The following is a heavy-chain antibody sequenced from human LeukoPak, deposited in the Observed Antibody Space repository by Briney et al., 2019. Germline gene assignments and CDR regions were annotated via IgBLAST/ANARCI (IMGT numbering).Heavy chain of an antibody. CDR3: ARDPSDVLWFGESYFDY. D-gene: IGHD3-10*01. V-gene: IGHV1-46*01. Sequence: GASVKVSCEASGYTFTSYYMHWVRQAPGQGLEWMGIINPSGGSTSYAQKFQGRVTMTRDTSTSTVYMELSSLRSEDTAVYYCARDPSDVLWFGESYFDYWGQGTLVTVSP. CDR1: GYTFTSYY. CDR2: INPSGGST. J-gene: IGHJ4*02.